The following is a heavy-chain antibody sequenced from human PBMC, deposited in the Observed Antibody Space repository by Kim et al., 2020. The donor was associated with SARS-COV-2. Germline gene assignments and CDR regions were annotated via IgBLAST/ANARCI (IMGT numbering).Heavy chain of an antibody. CDR3: AREGSTSAEFDY. Sequence: YYADSVKGRFTTSRDIAKNSLYLQMNSLRAEDTAVYYCAREGSTSAEFDYWGQGTLVTVSS. D-gene: IGHD6-6*01. V-gene: IGHV3-48*03. J-gene: IGHJ4*02.